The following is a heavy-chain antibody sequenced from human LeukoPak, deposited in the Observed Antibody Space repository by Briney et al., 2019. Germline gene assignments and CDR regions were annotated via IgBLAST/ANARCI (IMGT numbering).Heavy chain of an antibody. V-gene: IGHV4-4*07. CDR3: ARGAPPQN. J-gene: IGHJ4*02. CDR2: IYTSGST. Sequence: SETLSLTCTVSGGSISSYYWSWIRQPAGKGLEWIGRIYTSGSTNYNPSLKSRVTMSIDTSKNHFSLNLTSVTAADTAVYYCARGAPPQNWGQGALVTVSS. CDR1: GGSISSYY.